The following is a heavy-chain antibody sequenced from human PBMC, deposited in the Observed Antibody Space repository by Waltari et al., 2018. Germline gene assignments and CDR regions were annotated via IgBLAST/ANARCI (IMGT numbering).Heavy chain of an antibody. CDR2: ISGSGGST. Sequence: EVQLLESGGGLVQPGGSMRLSCAASGFTFSSYAMRWVRQAPGKGLEWVSAISGSGGSTYYADSVKGRFTISRDNSKNTLYLQMNSLRAEDTAVYYCAKSQYSSRPTDYWGQGTLVTVSS. V-gene: IGHV3-23*01. J-gene: IGHJ4*02. D-gene: IGHD6-6*01. CDR3: AKSQYSSRPTDY. CDR1: GFTFSSYA.